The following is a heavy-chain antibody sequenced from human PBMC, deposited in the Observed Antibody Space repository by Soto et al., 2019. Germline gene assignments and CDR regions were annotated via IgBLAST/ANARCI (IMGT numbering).Heavy chain of an antibody. CDR1: GGSISRYN. V-gene: IGHV4-59*01. D-gene: IGHD2-15*01. J-gene: IGHJ5*02. CDR2: IYYSGST. Sequence: SENLSLTWTVSGGSISRYNWSGVRQPPGKGLEWIGYIYYSGSTYYNPSLKSRVTISVDTSKNQFSLKLSSVTAADTAVYYCARGGVVAATVGWFDPWGQGTLVTVST. CDR3: ARGGVVAATVGWFDP.